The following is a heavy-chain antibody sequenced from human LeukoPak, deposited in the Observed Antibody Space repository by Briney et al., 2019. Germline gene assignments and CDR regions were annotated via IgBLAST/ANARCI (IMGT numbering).Heavy chain of an antibody. D-gene: IGHD5-18*01. Sequence: GGSLRLSCAASGFTFSDHYMDWVRQAPGKGLEWVGRTRNKANGYTTEYAASVRGRFIISRDDSRNSLYLQMNSLKTVDSAAYYRARVKAGGYSYGFDYWGQGILVTVSS. CDR2: TRNKANGYTT. J-gene: IGHJ4*02. V-gene: IGHV3-72*01. CDR3: ARVKAGGYSYGFDY. CDR1: GFTFSDHY.